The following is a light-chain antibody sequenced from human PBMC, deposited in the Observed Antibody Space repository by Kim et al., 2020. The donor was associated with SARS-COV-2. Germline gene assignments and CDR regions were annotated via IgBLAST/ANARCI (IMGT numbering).Light chain of an antibody. CDR3: QTWGTGIKV. Sequence: QLVLTQSPSASASLGASVKLTCTLSSGHTSYAIAWHQQQPEKGPRFLMKVNSDDNHRKGDGIPDRFSGSSSGAERYLTISSLQSEDEADYYCQTWGTGIKVFGTGTKVTVL. CDR2: VNSDDNH. V-gene: IGLV4-69*01. CDR1: SGHTSYA. J-gene: IGLJ1*01.